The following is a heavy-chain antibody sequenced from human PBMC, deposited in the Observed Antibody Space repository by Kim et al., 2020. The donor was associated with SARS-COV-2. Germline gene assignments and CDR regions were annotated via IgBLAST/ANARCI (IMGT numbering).Heavy chain of an antibody. CDR2: IGGDGIST. D-gene: IGHD3-10*02. J-gene: IGHJ6*02. CDR1: GFTLRIYC. V-gene: IGHV3-74*01. Sequence: SLFLSCAASGFTLRIYCIILCLLFLFFLLVWVSRIGGDGISTHYADSWKGLFFASRDIFDNTVYLQMNSLRADDTAVYYCARGMFKTGFDVWGQGTTVTVSS. CDR3: ARGMFKTGFDV.